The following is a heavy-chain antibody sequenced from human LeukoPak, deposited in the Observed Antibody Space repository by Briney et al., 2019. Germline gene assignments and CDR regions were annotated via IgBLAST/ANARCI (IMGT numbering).Heavy chain of an antibody. Sequence: PGGSLRLSCAASGFSFSDYAMIWVRQAPGKGLERVAGIRGSATKTYYSDSVEGRFTISRDNSKSTVYLQMSSLRAEDTAVYYCAKDTKTEYGTSYLNWFDPWGQGTLVTVSS. CDR2: IRGSATKT. D-gene: IGHD6-13*01. CDR1: GFSFSDYA. CDR3: AKDTKTEYGTSYLNWFDP. V-gene: IGHV3-23*01. J-gene: IGHJ5*02.